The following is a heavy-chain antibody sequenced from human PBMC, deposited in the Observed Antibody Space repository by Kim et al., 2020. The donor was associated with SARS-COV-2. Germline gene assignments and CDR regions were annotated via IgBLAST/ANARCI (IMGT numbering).Heavy chain of an antibody. Sequence: SETLSLTCTVSGGSISSYYWSWIRQPPGKGLEWIGYIYYSGSTNYNPSLKSRVTISVDTSKNQFSLKLSSVTAADTAVYYCARKSYEHAFDIWGQGTMVTVSS. D-gene: IGHD3-3*01. CDR2: IYYSGST. CDR3: ARKSYEHAFDI. V-gene: IGHV4-59*01. CDR1: GGSISSYY. J-gene: IGHJ3*02.